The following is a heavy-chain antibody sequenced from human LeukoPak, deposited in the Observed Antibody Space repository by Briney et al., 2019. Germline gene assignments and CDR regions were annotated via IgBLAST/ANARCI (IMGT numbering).Heavy chain of an antibody. Sequence: GGSLRLSCAASGFTFSSYRMNWVRQAPGKGLEWVSFISSSSSYIYYADSVKGRFTISRDNAKNSLYLQMNSLRAEDTAVYYCARSKAAVTTPPFDYWGQGTLVTVSS. CDR2: ISSSSSYI. CDR1: GFTFSSYR. CDR3: ARSKAAVTTPPFDY. J-gene: IGHJ4*02. D-gene: IGHD4-11*01. V-gene: IGHV3-21*01.